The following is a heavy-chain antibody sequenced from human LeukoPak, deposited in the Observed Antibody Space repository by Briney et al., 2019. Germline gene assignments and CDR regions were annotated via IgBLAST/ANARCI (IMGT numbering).Heavy chain of an antibody. J-gene: IGHJ4*02. V-gene: IGHV5-51*07. CDR1: GYSFTSFW. D-gene: IGHD4-23*01. CDR2: THPGDSDT. CDR3: ARLDYGGNPVRY. Sequence: GESLKISCKGSGYSFTSFWIVWVHQMPGKGLEWMGITHPGDSDTRYSPSFQGQVTISADKSISTAFLQWSSLKASDSAMYYRARLDYGGNPVRYWGQGTLVTVSS.